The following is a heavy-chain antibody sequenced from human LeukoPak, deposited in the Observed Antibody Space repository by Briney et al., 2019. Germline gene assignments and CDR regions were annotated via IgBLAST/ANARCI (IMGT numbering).Heavy chain of an antibody. Sequence: GGSLRLSCAASGFTFRDAWMTWVRQAPGKGLEWVGLIRSKTDGGTTDYAVSVQGRFTISRDDSKNTLYLQMSSLKTEDAAVYYCAKHIYGVPCIQQWGQGTLVTVSS. D-gene: IGHD2-21*01. J-gene: IGHJ1*01. CDR1: GFTFRDAW. V-gene: IGHV3-15*01. CDR3: AKHIYGVPCIQQ. CDR2: IRSKTDGGTT.